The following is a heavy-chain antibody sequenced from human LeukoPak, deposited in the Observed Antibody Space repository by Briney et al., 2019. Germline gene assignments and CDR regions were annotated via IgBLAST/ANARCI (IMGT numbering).Heavy chain of an antibody. J-gene: IGHJ4*02. V-gene: IGHV4-59*12. D-gene: IGHD5-18*01. Sequence: SETLSLTCTVSGGSISSYYWSWIRQPPGKGLEWIGYIYYSGSTNYNPSLKSRVTISVDTSKNQFSLKLSSVTAADTAVYYCARDYQGGYGDKTVDYWGQGTLVTVSS. CDR2: IYYSGST. CDR3: ARDYQGGYGDKTVDY. CDR1: GGSISSYY.